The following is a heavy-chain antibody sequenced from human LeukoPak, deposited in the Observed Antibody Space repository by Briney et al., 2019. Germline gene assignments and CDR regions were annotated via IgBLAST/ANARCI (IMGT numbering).Heavy chain of an antibody. Sequence: GGSLRLSCAACGFTFSSYAMSWVRQAPGKGREWGSDISGSGGSTYYADSVKGRFTISRDNAKKTLYLQMNSLGAEDTAVYYCAKSADELEYWGQGTLVTVSS. J-gene: IGHJ4*02. CDR2: ISGSGGST. CDR1: GFTFSSYA. CDR3: AKSADELEY. V-gene: IGHV3-23*01. D-gene: IGHD1-1*01.